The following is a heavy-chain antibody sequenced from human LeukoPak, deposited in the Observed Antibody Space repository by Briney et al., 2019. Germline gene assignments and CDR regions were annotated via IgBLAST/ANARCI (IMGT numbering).Heavy chain of an antibody. CDR2: IHHTGST. V-gene: IGHV4-30-2*01. J-gene: IGHJ2*01. CDR1: GGSISSGGYS. CDR3: ASGYWFLDL. Sequence: PSLTLSLTCAVSGGSISSGGYSWTWIRQPPGKGLEWIGYIHHTGSTYYKPSLKSRVTISVDRSKNQFSLKLTSVTAADTAVYYCASGYWFLDLWGRGTLVTVSS.